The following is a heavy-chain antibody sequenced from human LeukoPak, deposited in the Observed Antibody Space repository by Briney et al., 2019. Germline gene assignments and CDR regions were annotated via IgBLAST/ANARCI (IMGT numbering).Heavy chain of an antibody. V-gene: IGHV3-49*04. J-gene: IGHJ4*02. CDR1: GFTFGDYG. CDR3: NLPDY. CDR2: IRSKADGETT. Sequence: GGSLRLSCTASGFTFGDYGMNWVRQAPGKGLEWVGFIRSKADGETTEYAASVKGRFTMSRDDSKSIAYLQMNSLKTEDTAVYYCNLPDYWGQGTLVTVSS.